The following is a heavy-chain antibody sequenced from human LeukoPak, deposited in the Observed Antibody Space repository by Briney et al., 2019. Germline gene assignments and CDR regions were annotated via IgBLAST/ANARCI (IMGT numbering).Heavy chain of an antibody. CDR2: IYYSGST. J-gene: IGHJ4*02. D-gene: IGHD3-9*01. CDR3: AREQDLTGYLTFDY. CDR1: GGSISSGGYY. V-gene: IGHV4-31*03. Sequence: SETLSLTCTVSGGSISSGGYYWSWIRQHPGKGLEWIGYIYYSGSTYYNPSLKSRVTISVDTSKNQFSLKLSSVTAADTAVYYCAREQDLTGYLTFDYWGQGTLVIVSS.